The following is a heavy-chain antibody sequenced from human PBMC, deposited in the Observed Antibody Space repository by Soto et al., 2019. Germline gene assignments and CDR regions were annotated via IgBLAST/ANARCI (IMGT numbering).Heavy chain of an antibody. J-gene: IGHJ5*02. D-gene: IGHD5-18*01. Sequence: ASVNVSCKASGGTFSSYTISWVRQAPGQGLEWMGRIIPILGIANYAQKFQGRVTITADKSTSTAYMELSSLRSEDTAVYYCSRERRGYRYGPPGEDWFDPWGQGTLVTVSS. CDR2: IIPILGIA. CDR1: GGTFSSYT. V-gene: IGHV1-69*04. CDR3: SRERRGYRYGPPGEDWFDP.